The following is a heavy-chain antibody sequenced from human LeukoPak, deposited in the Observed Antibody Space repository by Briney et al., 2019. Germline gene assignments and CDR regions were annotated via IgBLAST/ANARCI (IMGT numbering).Heavy chain of an antibody. Sequence: GGSLRLSCAASEFIFSSYWMSWVRQAPGKGLEWVANIKQDGSEEYYVDSVKARFTISRDNAKNSLFLQMNSLRAEDTAVYYCARVAAMTGTVIDYWGQGTLVTVSS. CDR3: ARVAAMTGTVIDY. CDR2: IKQDGSEE. V-gene: IGHV3-7*01. D-gene: IGHD6-19*01. CDR1: EFIFSSYW. J-gene: IGHJ4*02.